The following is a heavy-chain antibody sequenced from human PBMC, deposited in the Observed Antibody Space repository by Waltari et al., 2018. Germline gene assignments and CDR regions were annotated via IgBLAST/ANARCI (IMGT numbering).Heavy chain of an antibody. CDR3: AKSSRELLHIDY. CDR2: IYSGGST. D-gene: IGHD1-26*01. CDR1: GFTFSSYA. V-gene: IGHV3-23*03. J-gene: IGHJ4*02. Sequence: EVQLLESGGGLVQPGGSLRLSCAASGFTFSSYAMRWVRQAPGKGLEWVSVIYSGGSTYYADSVKGRFTISRDNSKNTLYLQMNSLRAEDTAVYYCAKSSRELLHIDYWGQGTLVTVSS.